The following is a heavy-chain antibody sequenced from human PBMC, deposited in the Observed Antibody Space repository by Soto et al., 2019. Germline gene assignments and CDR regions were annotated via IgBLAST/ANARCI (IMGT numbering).Heavy chain of an antibody. CDR2: IYYSGST. J-gene: IGHJ4*02. CDR1: GGSISSYY. CDR3: ARAPITIFGVVSHFDY. Sequence: SETPTLTCTVSGGSISSYYWSWIRQPPGKGLEWIGYIYYSGSTNYNPSLKSRVTISVDTSKNQFSLKLSSVTAADTAVYYCARAPITIFGVVSHFDYWRQGTLVTVSS. V-gene: IGHV4-59*01. D-gene: IGHD3-3*01.